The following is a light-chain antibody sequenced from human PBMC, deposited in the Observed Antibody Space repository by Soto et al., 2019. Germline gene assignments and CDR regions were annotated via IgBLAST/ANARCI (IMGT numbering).Light chain of an antibody. V-gene: IGLV2-8*01. CDR1: KSDIGVYDF. CDR2: EVV. CDR3: KSYAGSNTYV. J-gene: IGLJ1*01. Sequence: QSVLTQPPSVSGSPGQSVTISCTGTKSDIGVYDFVSWYQHHPGKAPRLIIYEVVQRPSGVPDRFSGSKSGNTASLTVSGLQAADEADYFCKSYAGSNTYVFGSGTKLTVL.